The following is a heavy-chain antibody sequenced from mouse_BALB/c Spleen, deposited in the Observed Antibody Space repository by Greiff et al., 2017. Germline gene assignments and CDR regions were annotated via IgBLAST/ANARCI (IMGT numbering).Heavy chain of an antibody. CDR3: ARTYRYVFDY. J-gene: IGHJ2*01. V-gene: IGHV3-2*02. Sequence: EVQLKESGPGLVKPSQSLSLTCTVTGYSITSDYAWNWIRQFPGNKLEWMGYISYSGSTSYNPSLKSRISITRDTSKNQFFLQLNSVTTEDTATYYCARTYRYVFDYWGQGTTLTVSS. D-gene: IGHD2-14*01. CDR2: ISYSGST. CDR1: GYSITSDYA.